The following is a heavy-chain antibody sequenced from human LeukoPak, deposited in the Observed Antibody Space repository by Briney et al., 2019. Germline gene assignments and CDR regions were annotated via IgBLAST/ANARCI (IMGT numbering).Heavy chain of an antibody. J-gene: IGHJ5*02. CDR1: GFTFSSYW. D-gene: IGHD3-16*01. V-gene: IGHV3-7*01. CDR3: ARVGDYDWFDP. CDR2: IKQDGSEK. Sequence: GGSLRLSCAASGFTFSSYWMSWVRQAPGKGLEWVANIKQDGSEKYYVDSVKGRFTISRDNAKNSLYLQMNSPRAEDTAVYYCARVGDYDWFDPWGQGTLLTVSS.